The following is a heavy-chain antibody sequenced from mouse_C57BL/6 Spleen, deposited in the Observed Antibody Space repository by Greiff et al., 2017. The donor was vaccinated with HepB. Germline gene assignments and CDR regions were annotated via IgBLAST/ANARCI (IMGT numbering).Heavy chain of an antibody. Sequence: EVKLLESGGGLVKPGGSLKLSCAASGFTFSSYAMSWVRQTPEKRLEWVATISDGGSYTYYPDNVKGRFTISRDNAKNNLYLQMSHLKSEDTAMYYCARGGMIRYYFDYWGQGTTLTVSS. CDR1: GFTFSSYA. V-gene: IGHV5-4*03. CDR3: ARGGMIRYYFDY. D-gene: IGHD2-4*01. CDR2: ISDGGSYT. J-gene: IGHJ2*01.